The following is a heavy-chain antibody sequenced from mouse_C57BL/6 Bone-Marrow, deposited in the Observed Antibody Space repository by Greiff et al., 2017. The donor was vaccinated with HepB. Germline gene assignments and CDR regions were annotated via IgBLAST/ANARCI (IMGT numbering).Heavy chain of an antibody. Sequence: QVQLKESGAELVMPGASVKLSCKASGYTFTSYWMHWVKQRPGQGLEWIGEIDPSDSYTNYNQKFKGKSTLTVDKSSSTAYMQLSSLTSEDSAVYYCAFDDGYYVGYWGQGTTLTVSS. J-gene: IGHJ2*01. CDR1: GYTFTSYW. V-gene: IGHV1-69*01. CDR2: IDPSDSYT. CDR3: AFDDGYYVGY. D-gene: IGHD2-3*01.